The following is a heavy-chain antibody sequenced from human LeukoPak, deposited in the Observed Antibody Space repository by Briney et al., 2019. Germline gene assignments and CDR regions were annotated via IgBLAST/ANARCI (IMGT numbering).Heavy chain of an antibody. J-gene: IGHJ4*02. CDR3: ARVAVPATAMGIDH. CDR1: IDSFSNYH. Sequence: SETLSLTCAVYIDSFSNYHWNWIRQTPAKGMEWIGEVNESGGTNISPSLKSRVTISVDSPKNQFSLKLTSVTAADTAVYYCARVAVPATAMGIDHWGQGLVVTVAS. D-gene: IGHD2-2*01. V-gene: IGHV4-34*01. CDR2: VNESGGT.